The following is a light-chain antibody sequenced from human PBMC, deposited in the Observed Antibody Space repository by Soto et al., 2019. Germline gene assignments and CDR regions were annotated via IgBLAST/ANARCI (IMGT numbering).Light chain of an antibody. CDR2: TAS. CDR1: QSVSNY. Sequence: EIVLTQSPATLSLSPGERATLSCRASQSVSNYLAWYQHKPGQAPRLLIYTASSRATGIPARFSSSGSGTDFTLTISSLEPEDFAVYYCQQRSTWPPWTFGQGTKVEVK. V-gene: IGKV3-11*01. CDR3: QQRSTWPPWT. J-gene: IGKJ1*01.